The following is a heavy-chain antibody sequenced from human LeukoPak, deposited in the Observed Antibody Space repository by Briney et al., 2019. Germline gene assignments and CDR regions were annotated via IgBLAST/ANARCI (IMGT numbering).Heavy chain of an antibody. CDR2: ISFDGSNK. J-gene: IGHJ4*02. Sequence: SLRLSCAASGFTFSSYAIHWVRQAPGRGLERVAAISFDGSNKYYTDSVKGRFSISRDNSKNTLYLQMDSLRGEDTAVYYCAKDFRIGYSAHFDYWGQGALVTVSS. CDR1: GFTFSSYA. CDR3: AKDFRIGYSAHFDY. V-gene: IGHV3-30*04. D-gene: IGHD2-21*01.